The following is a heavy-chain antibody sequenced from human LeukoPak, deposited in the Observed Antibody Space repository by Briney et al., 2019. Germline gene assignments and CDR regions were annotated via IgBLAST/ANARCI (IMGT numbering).Heavy chain of an antibody. V-gene: IGHV3-30*03. CDR1: GFTFSSYS. CDR3: ARDPDDSSGYYYGYFQH. Sequence: PGGSLRLSCAASGFTFSSYSMNRVRQAPGKGLEWVAVISYDGSNKYYADSVKGRFTISRDNSKNTLYLQMNSLRAEDTAVYYCARDPDDSSGYYYGYFQHWGQGTLVTVSS. J-gene: IGHJ1*01. D-gene: IGHD3-22*01. CDR2: ISYDGSNK.